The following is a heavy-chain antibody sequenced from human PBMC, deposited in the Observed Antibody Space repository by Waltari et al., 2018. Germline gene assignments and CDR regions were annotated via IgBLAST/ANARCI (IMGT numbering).Heavy chain of an antibody. Sequence: QLQLQESGPGLVKPSETLSLTCTVSGGSISSSSYYWGWIRQPPGKGLEWIGSIFYSGSTYYNPSLKSRVTISIDTSRNQFSLKLSSVTAADTAMYYCAREKRAFYDSSGYFDYWGQGTLVTVSS. CDR2: IFYSGST. J-gene: IGHJ4*02. CDR3: AREKRAFYDSSGYFDY. CDR1: GGSISSSSYY. V-gene: IGHV4-39*07. D-gene: IGHD3-22*01.